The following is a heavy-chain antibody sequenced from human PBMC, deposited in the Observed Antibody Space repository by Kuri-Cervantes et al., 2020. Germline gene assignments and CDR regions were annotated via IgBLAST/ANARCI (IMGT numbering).Heavy chain of an antibody. CDR1: GYTFSGYY. D-gene: IGHD2-15*01. Sequence: ASVKVSCKASGYTFSGYYMHWVRQAPGQGLEWMAWINPNSGGTNYAQKFQGWVTMTRDTSISTAYMELSRLTSDDTAVYYCARGGPAGDCSGGNCYHSSYYYYMDVWGKGTTVTVSS. J-gene: IGHJ6*03. CDR2: INPNSGGT. CDR3: ARGGPAGDCSGGNCYHSSYYYYMDV. V-gene: IGHV1-2*04.